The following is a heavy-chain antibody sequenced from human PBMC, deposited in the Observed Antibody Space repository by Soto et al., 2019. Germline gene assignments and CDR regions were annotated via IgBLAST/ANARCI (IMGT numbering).Heavy chain of an antibody. D-gene: IGHD1-1*01. CDR1: GGSISSGGYY. J-gene: IGHJ4*02. V-gene: IGHV4-31*03. Sequence: PSETLSLTFTVSGGSISSGGYYWSWIRQHPGKGLEWIGYIYYSGSTYYNPSLKSRVTISVDTSKNQFSLKLSSVTAADTAVYYCARDDPFDPGNLHXWGQATLVTVSX. CDR2: IYYSGST. CDR3: ARDDPFDPGNLHX.